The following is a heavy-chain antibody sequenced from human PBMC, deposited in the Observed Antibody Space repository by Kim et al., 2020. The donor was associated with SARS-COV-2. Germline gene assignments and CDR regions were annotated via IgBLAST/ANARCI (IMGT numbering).Heavy chain of an antibody. J-gene: IGHJ5*02. D-gene: IGHD3-10*01. V-gene: IGHV4-39*01. Sequence: TYYNPFLKSRVTISVDTSKNQFSLKLSSVTAADTAVYYCASSKGFGELYPWGQGTLVTLSS. CDR3: ASSKGFGELYP. CDR2: T.